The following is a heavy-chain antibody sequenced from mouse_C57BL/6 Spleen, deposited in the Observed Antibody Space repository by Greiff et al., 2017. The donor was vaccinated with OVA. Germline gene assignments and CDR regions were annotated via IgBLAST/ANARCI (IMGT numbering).Heavy chain of an antibody. CDR2: ISSGSSTL. CDR3: YSYYGTPYYAMDY. Sequence: DVMLVESGGGLVKPGGSLKLSCAASGLTFSDYGMHWVRQAPEKGLEWVAYISSGSSTLYYADTVKGRFTISRDNAKNTLFLQMTSLRSEDTAMYYCYSYYGTPYYAMDYWGQGTSVTVSS. CDR1: GLTFSDYG. V-gene: IGHV5-17*01. D-gene: IGHD1-1*01. J-gene: IGHJ4*01.